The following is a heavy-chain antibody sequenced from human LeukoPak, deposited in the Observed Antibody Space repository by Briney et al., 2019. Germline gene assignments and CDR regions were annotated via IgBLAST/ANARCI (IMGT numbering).Heavy chain of an antibody. Sequence: GGSLRLSCATSGFTFSSHVMSWVPKAPGKGLEWVSVFSGSGDNIYYADSVRGRFTISRDISKKSLYLEMSSLRAEDTAMYYCARLTGNHFDYWGLGTLVTVSS. V-gene: IGHV3-23*01. J-gene: IGHJ4*02. CDR2: FSGSGDNI. CDR3: ARLTGNHFDY. D-gene: IGHD1-14*01. CDR1: GFTFSSHV.